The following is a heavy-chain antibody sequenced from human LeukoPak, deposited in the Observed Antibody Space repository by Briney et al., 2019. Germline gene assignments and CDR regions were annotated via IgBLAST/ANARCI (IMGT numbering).Heavy chain of an antibody. CDR2: IYYSGIT. CDR1: GGSISSSNYY. Sequence: SETLSLTCTVSGGSISSSNYYWGWIRQPPGKGLEWIGTIYYSGITYYSPSLKSRVTISVDTSKNQFSLKLSSVTAADTAVYYCARLSDIPDYWGQGTLVTVPS. V-gene: IGHV4-39*01. J-gene: IGHJ4*02. CDR3: ARLSDIPDY. D-gene: IGHD2-2*02.